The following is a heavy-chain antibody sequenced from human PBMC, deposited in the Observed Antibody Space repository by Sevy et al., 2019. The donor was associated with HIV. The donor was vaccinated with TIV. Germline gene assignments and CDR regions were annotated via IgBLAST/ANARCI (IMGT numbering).Heavy chain of an antibody. CDR1: GFTLSNYS. CDR3: GYAMEV. V-gene: IGHV3-7*01. J-gene: IGHJ6*02. Sequence: GGSLRLSCTASGFTLSNYSMHWVRQAPGKGLEWVANIKQDGSEKYYVDSVRGRFTISRDNAKNSLYLQMNGLRAEDTAVYYCGYAMEVWGQGTTVTVSS. CDR2: IKQDGSEK.